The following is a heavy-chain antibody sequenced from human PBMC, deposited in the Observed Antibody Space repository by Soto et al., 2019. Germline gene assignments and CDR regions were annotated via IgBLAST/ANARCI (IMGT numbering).Heavy chain of an antibody. J-gene: IGHJ6*02. V-gene: IGHV1-18*04. Sequence: ASVKVSCKASGYTFTSYGISWVRQAPGQGLEWMGWISAYNGNTNYAQKLQGRVTMTTDTSTSTAYMELRSLRSDDTAVYYCARDAPHYGSRSYYGMDVWGQGTTVTVSS. CDR1: GYTFTSYG. D-gene: IGHD3-10*01. CDR2: ISAYNGNT. CDR3: ARDAPHYGSRSYYGMDV.